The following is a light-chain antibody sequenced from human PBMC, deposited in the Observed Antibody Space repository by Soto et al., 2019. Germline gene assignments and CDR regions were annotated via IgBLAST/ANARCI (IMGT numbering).Light chain of an antibody. Sequence: LTDPPSASGSPGQSVAISFTGTSSDVGGYNYVSWYQQHPGKAPKLMIYEVNKRPSGVPDRFSGSKSGNAASLTVSGLQAEDEADYYCSSYAGSSNVFGTGTKVTVL. V-gene: IGLV2-8*01. J-gene: IGLJ1*01. CDR1: SSDVGGYNY. CDR2: EVN. CDR3: SSYAGSSNV.